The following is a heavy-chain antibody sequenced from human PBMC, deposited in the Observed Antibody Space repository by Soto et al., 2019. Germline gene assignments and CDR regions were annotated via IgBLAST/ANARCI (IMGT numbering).Heavy chain of an antibody. CDR2: INGGNGDT. V-gene: IGHV1-3*01. CDR3: ARPKNYADYLDH. D-gene: IGHD1-7*01. CDR1: GYTFTSYS. J-gene: IGHJ4*02. Sequence: ASVKVSCKASGYTFTSYSMHWVRQAPGQRLEWMGWINGGNGDTKYSQNFQGRVTITMDTSASTVYMEVSSLRSEDTAVYYCARPKNYADYLDHWGRGTMVTVSS.